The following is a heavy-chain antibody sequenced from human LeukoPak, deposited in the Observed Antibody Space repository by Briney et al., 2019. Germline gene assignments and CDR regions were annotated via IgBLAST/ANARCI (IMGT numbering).Heavy chain of an antibody. D-gene: IGHD6-19*01. CDR3: ASSGQNEKTPSDY. CDR1: GYTFTSYA. J-gene: IGHJ4*02. Sequence: ASVKVSCKASGYTFTSYAMHWVRQAPGQRLEWMGWSNAGNGNTKYSQEFQGRVTITRNTSISTAYMDLSSLRSADTAVYYCASSGQNEKTPSDYWGQGTLVTVSS. CDR2: SNAGNGNT. V-gene: IGHV1-3*02.